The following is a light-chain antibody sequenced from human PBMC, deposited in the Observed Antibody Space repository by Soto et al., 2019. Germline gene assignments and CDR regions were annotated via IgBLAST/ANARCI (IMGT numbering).Light chain of an antibody. CDR1: QSISTY. CDR2: AAS. J-gene: IGKJ2*01. V-gene: IGKV1-39*01. CDR3: QQSYSTPPYT. Sequence: DIQMTQSPSSLSASVGDRVTITCRASQSISTYLNWYQQKPGKAPKLLIYAASTLQSGVPSRFSGSASGTDFTLTISSLQPEDFAAYYCQQSYSTPPYTFGQGTKLEI.